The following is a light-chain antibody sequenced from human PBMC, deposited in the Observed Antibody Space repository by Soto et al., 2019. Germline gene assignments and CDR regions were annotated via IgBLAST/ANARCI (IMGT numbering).Light chain of an antibody. CDR1: RSDVGGYNY. J-gene: IGLJ1*01. V-gene: IGLV2-8*01. CDR2: EVN. CDR3: SSYAGSNNYV. Sequence: QSVLTQPPSASGSPGQSVTISRTGTRSDVGGYNYVSWYQQHPGKAPKLMIYEVNQRPSGVPDRFSGSKSGNTASLTVSGLQAEDEADYYCSSYAGSNNYVFGTGTKVTVL.